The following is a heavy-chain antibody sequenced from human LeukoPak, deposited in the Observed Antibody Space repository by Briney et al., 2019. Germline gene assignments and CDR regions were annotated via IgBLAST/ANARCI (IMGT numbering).Heavy chain of an antibody. CDR2: IVPIFGTA. CDR1: GGTFSSYA. Sequence: GASVKVSCKASGGTFSSYAISWVRQAPGQGLEWMGGIVPIFGTANYAQKFQGRVTITADESTSTAYMELSSLRSEDTAVYYCARVVGYYGSGSYYRPPDYWGQGTLVTVSS. J-gene: IGHJ4*02. V-gene: IGHV1-69*13. D-gene: IGHD3-10*01. CDR3: ARVVGYYGSGSYYRPPDY.